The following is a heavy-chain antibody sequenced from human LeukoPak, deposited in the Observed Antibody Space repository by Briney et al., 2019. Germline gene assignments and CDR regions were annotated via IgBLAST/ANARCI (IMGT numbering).Heavy chain of an antibody. J-gene: IGHJ3*02. V-gene: IGHV4-34*01. CDR1: GGSFSGYY. Sequence: SETLSLTCAVYGGSFSGYYWSWIRQPPGKGLEWSREINHSGSTNYNPSLKSRVTISVDTSKNQFSLKLSSVTAADTAVYYCARDVAYSSSSGAFDIWGQGTMVTVSS. CDR2: INHSGST. D-gene: IGHD6-6*01. CDR3: ARDVAYSSSSGAFDI.